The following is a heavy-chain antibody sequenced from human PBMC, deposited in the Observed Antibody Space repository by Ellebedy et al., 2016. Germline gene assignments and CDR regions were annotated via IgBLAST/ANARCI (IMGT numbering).Heavy chain of an antibody. CDR2: VETDGTTT. CDR1: GFTFRSYW. CDR3: ARDFPHNWFDI. J-gene: IGHJ5*02. V-gene: IGHV3-74*01. Sequence: GGSLRLSXAASGFTFRSYWMHWVRQAPGKGLVWVARVETDGTTTGYADSVKGRFTISRDIAKNTVYLQMDSLRAEDTAVYHCARDFPHNWFDIWGPGVLVTVSS.